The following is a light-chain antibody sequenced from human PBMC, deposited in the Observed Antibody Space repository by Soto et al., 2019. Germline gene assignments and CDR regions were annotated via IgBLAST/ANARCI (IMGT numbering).Light chain of an antibody. CDR2: DTS. Sequence: EFVLTQSPGTLSLSPGERATLSCRASQSLTNSFIAWYQQRPGQAPRLLIYDTSSRASGIPDRFGGSRSGTEFTLTINNLEPEDFAVYYCQQRNVWPPITFGQGTRLEIK. J-gene: IGKJ5*01. CDR3: QQRNVWPPIT. CDR1: QSLTNSF. V-gene: IGKV3D-20*02.